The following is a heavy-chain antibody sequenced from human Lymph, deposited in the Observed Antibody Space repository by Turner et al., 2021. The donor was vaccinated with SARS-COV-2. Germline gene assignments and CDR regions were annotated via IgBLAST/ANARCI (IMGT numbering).Heavy chain of an antibody. D-gene: IGHD1-1*01. CDR1: GYTLTELS. J-gene: IGHJ4*02. CDR3: ATLKANWKILTGRYYFDF. CDR2: FDPEDGET. V-gene: IGHV1-24*01. Sequence: QVQLVQSGAEVKKPGASVKVSCKVSGYTLTELSIHWVRQAPGKGLEWMGGFDPEDGETNYAQKFQSRVTMTEDTSTDTAYMELSSLRSEDTAVYYCATLKANWKILTGRYYFDFWGQGTLVTVSS.